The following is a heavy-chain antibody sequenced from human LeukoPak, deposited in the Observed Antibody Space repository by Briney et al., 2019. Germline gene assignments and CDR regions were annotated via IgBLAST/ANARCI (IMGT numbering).Heavy chain of an antibody. CDR2: VNPNTGGT. Sequence: ASVKVSCKASGYXLTGYYFHWVRQAPGQGLEWMGGVNPNTGGTKYAQKLQDRDTMTTDTSTTTAYMEVRSLTSDDTAVYYCARGSAMAQKQLVRHFDSWGQGTLVIVSS. V-gene: IGHV1-2*02. D-gene: IGHD6-6*01. CDR3: ARGSAMAQKQLVRHFDS. J-gene: IGHJ4*02. CDR1: GYXLTGYY.